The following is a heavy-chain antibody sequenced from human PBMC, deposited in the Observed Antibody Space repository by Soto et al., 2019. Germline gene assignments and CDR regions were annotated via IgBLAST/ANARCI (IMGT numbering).Heavy chain of an antibody. CDR3: AKAPYQPLFRRYYYYGMDV. CDR1: GFTFSSYG. J-gene: IGHJ6*02. D-gene: IGHD2-2*01. CDR2: ISYDGSNK. Sequence: GGSLRLSCAASGFTFSSYGMHWVRQAPGKGLEWVAVISYDGSNKYYADSVKGRFTISRDNSKNTLYLQMNSLRAEDTAVYYCAKAPYQPLFRRYYYYGMDVWGQGTTVTVSS. V-gene: IGHV3-30*18.